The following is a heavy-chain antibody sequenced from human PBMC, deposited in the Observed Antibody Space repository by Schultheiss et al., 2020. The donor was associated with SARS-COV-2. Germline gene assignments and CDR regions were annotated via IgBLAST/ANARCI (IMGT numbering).Heavy chain of an antibody. Sequence: SVKVSCKASGYTFTSYAMHWVRQAPGQGLEWMGGIIPIFGTANYAQKFQGRVTMTTDTSTSTAYMELRSLRSDDTAVYYCARSLVRSRYCSSTSCYSYYYGMDVWGQGTTVTVSS. CDR2: IIPIFGTA. CDR1: GYTFTSYA. V-gene: IGHV1-69*05. J-gene: IGHJ6*02. D-gene: IGHD2-2*02. CDR3: ARSLVRSRYCSSTSCYSYYYGMDV.